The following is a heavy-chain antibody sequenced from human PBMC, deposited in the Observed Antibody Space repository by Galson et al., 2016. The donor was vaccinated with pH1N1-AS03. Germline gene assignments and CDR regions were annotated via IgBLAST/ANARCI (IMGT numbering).Heavy chain of an antibody. Sequence: QSGAEVKKPGESLRISCEGSGYIFTNYWITWVRQMHGKGLEWMGSIYPGDSETRYSPSFQGQVTISADKSINTAYLQRRSLKASDTAMYYCARTQQELLEWGSNYFCVDVWGKGTTVTVFS. V-gene: IGHV5-51*03. D-gene: IGHD1-26*01. CDR2: IYPGDSET. CDR1: GYIFTNYW. CDR3: ARTQQELLEWGSNYFCVDV. J-gene: IGHJ6*03.